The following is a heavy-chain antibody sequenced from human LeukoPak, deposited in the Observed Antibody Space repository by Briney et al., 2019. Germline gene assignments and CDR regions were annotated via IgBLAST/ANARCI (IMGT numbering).Heavy chain of an antibody. CDR2: IYHSGST. CDR3: ARGRRDYGDYNWFDP. CDR1: GYSISSGYY. D-gene: IGHD4-17*01. J-gene: IGHJ5*02. V-gene: IGHV4-38-2*01. Sequence: SETLSLTCAVSGYSISSGYYWGWIRQPPGKGLEWIGSIYHSGSTNYNPSLKSRVTISVDTSKNQFSLKLSSVTTADTAVYYCARGRRDYGDYNWFDPWGQGTLVAVSS.